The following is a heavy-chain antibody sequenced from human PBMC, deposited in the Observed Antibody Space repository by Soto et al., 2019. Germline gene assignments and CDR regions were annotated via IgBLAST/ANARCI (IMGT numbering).Heavy chain of an antibody. Sequence: GESLTISCKGSGYSFTSYWIGWVRQMPGKGLEWMGIIYPGDSDTRYSPSFQGQVTISADQSISTAYLQWSSLKASDTAMYYCARLSLCIFGVVRRYYYYDRDVSGQAITFT. CDR1: GYSFTSYW. D-gene: IGHD3-3*01. J-gene: IGHJ6*02. V-gene: IGHV5-51*01. CDR2: IYPGDSDT. CDR3: ARLSLCIFGVVRRYYYYDRDV.